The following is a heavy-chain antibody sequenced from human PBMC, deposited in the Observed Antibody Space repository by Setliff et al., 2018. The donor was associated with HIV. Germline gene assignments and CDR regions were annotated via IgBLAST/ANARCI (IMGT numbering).Heavy chain of an antibody. CDR2: IYHGGST. D-gene: IGHD2-21*02. Sequence: SETLSLTCAVYGGSFSSNNWWSWVRQPPGKGLEWIGEIYHGGSTNYNSSLKSRVTISVDTSKNQISLKLSSVTAADTAVYYCARSVVVVTVEWFDPWGQGTLVTVSS. J-gene: IGHJ5*02. CDR3: ARSVVVVTVEWFDP. CDR1: GGSFSSNNW. V-gene: IGHV4-4*02.